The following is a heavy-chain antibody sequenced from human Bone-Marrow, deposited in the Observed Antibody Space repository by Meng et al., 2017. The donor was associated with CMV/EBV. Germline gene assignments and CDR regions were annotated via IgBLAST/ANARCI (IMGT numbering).Heavy chain of an antibody. V-gene: IGHV3-30*02. CDR2: IRSDGTNI. CDR1: GFIFSSYA. CDR3: SFGSESYYGVPVSFDD. J-gene: IGHJ4*02. D-gene: IGHD3-10*01. Sequence: GESLKISCAASGFIFSSYAMYWVRQAPGEGLQWVAFIRSDGTNIHYRDSVKGRFTISRDNSKNTLYLQMNSLRAEDTAVYYCSFGSESYYGVPVSFDDWGPGKLVNVSS.